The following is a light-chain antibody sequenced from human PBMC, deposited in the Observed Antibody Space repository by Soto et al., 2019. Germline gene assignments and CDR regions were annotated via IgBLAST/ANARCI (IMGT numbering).Light chain of an antibody. CDR3: MQALQTRT. V-gene: IGKV1-6*01. CDR1: QGIRND. Sequence: AIQRTQSPSSLSASVGDRVTITCRASQGIRNDLGWYQQKPGKAPKLLIYATSNLQSGVPSRFSGSGSGTDFTLKISRVEAEDVGVDYCMQALQTRTFGQGTKVDI. J-gene: IGKJ1*01. CDR2: ATS.